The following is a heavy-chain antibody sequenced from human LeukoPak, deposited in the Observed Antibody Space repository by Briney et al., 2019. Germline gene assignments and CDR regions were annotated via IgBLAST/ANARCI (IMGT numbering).Heavy chain of an antibody. J-gene: IGHJ4*02. CDR1: GFTFSSYA. Sequence: GGSLRLSCAASGFTFSSYAMGWVRQAPGKGLEWVSAISGSGGSTYYADSVKGRFTISRDNSKNTLYLQMNSLRAEDTAVYYCAKGFLGYYGDYQYYFDYWGQGTLVTVSS. CDR2: ISGSGGST. V-gene: IGHV3-23*01. CDR3: AKGFLGYYGDYQYYFDY. D-gene: IGHD4-17*01.